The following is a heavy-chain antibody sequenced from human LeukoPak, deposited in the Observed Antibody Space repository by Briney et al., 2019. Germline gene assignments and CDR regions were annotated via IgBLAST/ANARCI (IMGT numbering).Heavy chain of an antibody. CDR2: ISYDGSNK. CDR1: GFTFSSYG. Sequence: GGSLRLSCAASGFTFSSYGMHWVRQAPGKGLEWVAVISYDGSNKYYADSVKGRFTISRDNSKNTLYLQMNSLRAEDTAVYYCARVYYDSSGPSPYYFDYWGQGTLVTVSS. CDR3: ARVYYDSSGPSPYYFDY. V-gene: IGHV3-30*03. J-gene: IGHJ4*02. D-gene: IGHD3-22*01.